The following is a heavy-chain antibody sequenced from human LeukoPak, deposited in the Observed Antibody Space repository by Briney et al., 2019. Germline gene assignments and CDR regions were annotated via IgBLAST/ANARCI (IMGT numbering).Heavy chain of an antibody. J-gene: IGHJ6*03. CDR1: GFTFSSYT. V-gene: IGHV3-48*01. CDR3: ARFAAGGSYYYYMDV. Sequence: GGSLRLSCAVSGFTFSSYTMNWVRQPPGKGLEWVSNIGTSSTTIYYADSVKGRFTISRDNAKNSLYLQMNSLRADDTAVYYCARFAAGGSYYYYMDVWGKGTTVTVSS. CDR2: IGTSSTTI. D-gene: IGHD6-25*01.